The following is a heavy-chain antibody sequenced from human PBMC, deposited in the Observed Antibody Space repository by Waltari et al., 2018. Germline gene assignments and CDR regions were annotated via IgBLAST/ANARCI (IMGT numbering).Heavy chain of an antibody. CDR1: GFTVSSNY. Sequence: EVQLVETGGGLIQPGGSLRLSCAASGFTVSSNYMSWVRQAPGKGLAWVSVIYSGGSTYYADSVKGRFTISRDNSKNTLYLQMNSLRAEDTAVYYCARGYCSGGSCYHGYYYYYYMDVWGKGTTVTVSS. V-gene: IGHV3-53*02. CDR3: ARGYCSGGSCYHGYYYYYYMDV. CDR2: IYSGGST. D-gene: IGHD2-15*01. J-gene: IGHJ6*03.